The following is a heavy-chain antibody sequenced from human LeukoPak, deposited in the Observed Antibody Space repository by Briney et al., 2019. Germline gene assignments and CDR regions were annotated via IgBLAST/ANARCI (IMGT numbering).Heavy chain of an antibody. D-gene: IGHD1-26*01. Sequence: ASVKVSCKASGYTFSNYGMSWVRQAPGQGLEWMGWISAKNGNIDYAQKFEGRLTMTADRSTSTAYMELRSRRFDDTAVYYCARRIVGGHLGDYWGQGTLVTVSS. CDR2: ISAKNGNI. CDR3: ARRIVGGHLGDY. J-gene: IGHJ4*02. CDR1: GYTFSNYG. V-gene: IGHV1-18*01.